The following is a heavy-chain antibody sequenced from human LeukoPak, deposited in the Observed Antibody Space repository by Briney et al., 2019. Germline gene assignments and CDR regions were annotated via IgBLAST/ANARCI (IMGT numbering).Heavy chain of an antibody. J-gene: IGHJ4*02. V-gene: IGHV4-39*07. CDR3: ARGRQGYY. Sequence: SETLSLTCTVSGGSISSSSYYWGWIRQPPGKGLEWIGSIYYSGSTYYNPSLKSRVTISVDTSKNQFSLKLSSVTAADTAVYYCARGRQGYYWGQGTLVTVSS. CDR1: GGSISSSSYY. CDR2: IYYSGST.